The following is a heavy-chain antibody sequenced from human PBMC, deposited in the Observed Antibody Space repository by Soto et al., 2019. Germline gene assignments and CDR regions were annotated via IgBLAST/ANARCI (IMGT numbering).Heavy chain of an antibody. CDR3: AKGGGSSWFEYYLDY. CDR2: ISYDGNSK. D-gene: IGHD6-13*01. CDR1: GFTFSSYG. Sequence: QVQLVESGGGVVQPGRSLRLSCAASGFTFSSYGMHWVRQAPGKGLEWVALISYDGNSKYYADSEKGRFIISRDNSKNTLYLQMNRLRTEDTAVFYCAKGGGSSWFEYYLDYWGQGTLVTVSS. V-gene: IGHV3-30*18. J-gene: IGHJ4*02.